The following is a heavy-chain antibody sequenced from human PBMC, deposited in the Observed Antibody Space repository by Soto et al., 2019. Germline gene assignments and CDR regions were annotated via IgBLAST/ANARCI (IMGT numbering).Heavy chain of an antibody. CDR2: IWYDGSNK. CDR3: ARDSYSSSWSHYFDY. CDR1: GFTFSSYG. J-gene: IGHJ4*02. V-gene: IGHV3-33*01. D-gene: IGHD6-13*01. Sequence: QVQLVESGGGVVQPGRSLRLSCAASGFTFSSYGMHWVRQAPGKGLEWVAVIWYDGSNKYYADSVKGRFTISRDNSKNTLYLQMNSLRAEDTAVYYCARDSYSSSWSHYFDYWGQGTLVTVSS.